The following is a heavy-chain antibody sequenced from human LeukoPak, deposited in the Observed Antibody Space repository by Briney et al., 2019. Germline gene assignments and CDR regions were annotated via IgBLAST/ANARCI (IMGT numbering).Heavy chain of an antibody. Sequence: GGSLRLSCAASGFTFSSYWMSWVRQAPGKGLEWVANIKQDGSEKYYVDSVKGRFTISRDNAKNSLYLRMNSLRAEVTAVYYCAREGFLTMSQINWFDPWGQGTLVTVSS. D-gene: IGHD3-10*02. V-gene: IGHV3-7*01. J-gene: IGHJ5*02. CDR1: GFTFSSYW. CDR3: AREGFLTMSQINWFDP. CDR2: IKQDGSEK.